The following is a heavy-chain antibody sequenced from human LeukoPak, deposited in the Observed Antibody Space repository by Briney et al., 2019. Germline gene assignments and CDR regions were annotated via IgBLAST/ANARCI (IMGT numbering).Heavy chain of an antibody. CDR1: GGSISSSSYY. V-gene: IGHV4-39*01. CDR2: IYYTGST. Sequence: SETLSLTCTVSGGSISSSSYYWGWIRQPPGKGLEWVGTIYYTGSTYYNPSLESRVTISVDTSKNQCSLKLSSVTAADTAVYYCARRRGWYPVDYWGQGTLVTVSS. J-gene: IGHJ4*02. CDR3: ARRRGWYPVDY. D-gene: IGHD6-19*01.